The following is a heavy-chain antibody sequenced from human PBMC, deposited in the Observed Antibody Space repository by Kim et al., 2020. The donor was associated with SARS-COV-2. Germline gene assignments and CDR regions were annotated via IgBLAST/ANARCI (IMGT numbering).Heavy chain of an antibody. CDR2: IYYSGST. V-gene: IGHV4-59*13. D-gene: IGHD3-10*01. Sequence: SETLSLTCTVSGGSISSYYWSWIRQPPGKGLEWIGYIYYSGSTNYNPSLKSRVTISVDTSKNQFSLKLSSVTAADTAVYYCARVGGGPDYYGSGSYFDYWGHGTLVTVSS. J-gene: IGHJ4*01. CDR3: ARVGGGPDYYGSGSYFDY. CDR1: GGSISSYY.